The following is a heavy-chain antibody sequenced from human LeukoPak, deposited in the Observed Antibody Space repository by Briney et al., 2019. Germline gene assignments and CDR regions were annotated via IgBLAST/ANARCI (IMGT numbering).Heavy chain of an antibody. J-gene: IGHJ4*02. CDR2: IHPGDSDT. CDR1: GYSFTSYW. CDR3: ARRSMVRGVPSSADY. D-gene: IGHD3-10*01. Sequence: PGESLKISCKGSGYSFTSYWIGWVRQMPGKGLEWMGIIHPGDSDTRYSPSFQGQVTISADKSISTAYLQWSSLKASDTAMYYCARRSMVRGVPSSADYWGQGTLVTVSS. V-gene: IGHV5-51*01.